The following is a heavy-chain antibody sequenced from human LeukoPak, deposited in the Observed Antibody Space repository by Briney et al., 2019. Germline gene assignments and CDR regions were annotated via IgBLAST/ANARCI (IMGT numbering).Heavy chain of an antibody. CDR1: GSTFSSYS. J-gene: IGHJ4*02. Sequence: GGSLRLSCAASGSTFSSYSMNWVRQAPGKGLEWVSSISSSSSYIYYADSVKGRFTISRDNAKNSLYLQMNSLRAEDTAVYYCASGCSTSCNIRHPFDYWGQGTLVTVSS. CDR3: ASGCSTSCNIRHPFDY. CDR2: ISSSSSYI. D-gene: IGHD2-2*02. V-gene: IGHV3-21*01.